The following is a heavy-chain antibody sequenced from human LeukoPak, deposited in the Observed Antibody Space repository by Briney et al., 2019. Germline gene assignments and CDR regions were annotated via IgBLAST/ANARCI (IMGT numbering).Heavy chain of an antibody. J-gene: IGHJ6*02. CDR1: GFTFSDSA. CDR2: MRNRAQNYAT. V-gene: IGHV3-73*01. CDR3: TKDHYYAIDV. Sequence: GGSLRLSCAGSGFTFSDSAMNWVRQASGKGLEWVGHMRNRAQNYATTYAASVKGRFTISRDESKNTAHLQMNSLDSEDTAVYYCTKDHYYAIDVWGQGTTVTVSS.